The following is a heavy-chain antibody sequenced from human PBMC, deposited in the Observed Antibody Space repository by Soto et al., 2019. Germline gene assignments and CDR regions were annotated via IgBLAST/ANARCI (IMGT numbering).Heavy chain of an antibody. CDR3: ASRGSGSYYDY. Sequence: EVQLLESGGGLVQPGGSLRLSCAASGFTFSSYAMRWVRQAPAKGLEWVSAISGSGDSTSYADSVKGRFTISRDNSKSTLYLQMNSLRAEDTAVYYCASRGSGSYYDYWGQGPLVTLSS. J-gene: IGHJ4*02. CDR1: GFTFSSYA. CDR2: ISGSGDST. V-gene: IGHV3-23*01. D-gene: IGHD1-26*01.